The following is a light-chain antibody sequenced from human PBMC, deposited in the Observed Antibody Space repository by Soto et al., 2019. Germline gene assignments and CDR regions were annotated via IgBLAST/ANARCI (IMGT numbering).Light chain of an antibody. Sequence: EIVLTQSPATLSLSPGERATLSCRASQSVSSYLAWYQQKPGQAPRLLIYDASNRTTAIPARFSGSGSGTDFTPTISSLEPEDVAVYYCRQRSNWPPLTFGGGTKVEIK. CDR2: DAS. J-gene: IGKJ4*01. V-gene: IGKV3-11*01. CDR3: RQRSNWPPLT. CDR1: QSVSSY.